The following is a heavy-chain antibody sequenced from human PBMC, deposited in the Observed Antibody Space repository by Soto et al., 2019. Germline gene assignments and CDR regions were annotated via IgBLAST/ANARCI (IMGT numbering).Heavy chain of an antibody. D-gene: IGHD3-10*01. CDR3: ARMGFTYGTASV. V-gene: IGHV4-34*01. CDR1: GGSFSGYY. J-gene: IGHJ4*02. Sequence: PSETLSLTCAVYGGSFSGYYWSWIRQPPGKGLEWIGEINHSGSTNYNPSLKSRVTISVDTSKNQFSLKLSSVTAADTAVYYCARMGFTYGTASVWGQGTQVTVSS. CDR2: INHSGST.